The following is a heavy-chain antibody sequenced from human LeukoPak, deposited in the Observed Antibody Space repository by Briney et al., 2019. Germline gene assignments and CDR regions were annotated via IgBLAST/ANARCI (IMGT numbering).Heavy chain of an antibody. J-gene: IGHJ3*02. CDR2: VPYAGST. CDR1: GGSISSYY. D-gene: IGHD5-24*01. CDR3: ARQRDGYNNLKFDI. Sequence: PSETLSLTCTVSGGSISSYYWSWIRQPPGKALEWIGYVPYAGSTKYNPSLKSRGTISIDTSRNQFSLNLTSVTAADTAVFYCARQRDGYNNLKFDIWGQGTMVTVSS. V-gene: IGHV4-59*08.